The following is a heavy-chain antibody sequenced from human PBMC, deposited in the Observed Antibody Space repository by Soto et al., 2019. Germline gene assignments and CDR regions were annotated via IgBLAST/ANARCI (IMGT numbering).Heavy chain of an antibody. V-gene: IGHV4-59*12. CDR1: GGSISSYY. Sequence: SETLSLTCTVSGGSISSYYWSWIRQPPGKGLEWIGYIYYSGSTNYNPSLKSRVTILVDTSKNQFSLKLSSVTAADTAVYYCARGGVDYYDSSGYYFSPYYFDYWGQGTLVTVSS. CDR2: IYYSGST. D-gene: IGHD3-22*01. J-gene: IGHJ4*02. CDR3: ARGGVDYYDSSGYYFSPYYFDY.